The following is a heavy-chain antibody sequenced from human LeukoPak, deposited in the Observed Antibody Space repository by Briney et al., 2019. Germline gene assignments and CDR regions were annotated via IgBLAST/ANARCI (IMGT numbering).Heavy chain of an antibody. CDR2: IYHSGST. CDR3: ARVPALGEAFDI. V-gene: IGHV4-30-2*01. D-gene: IGHD3-16*01. Sequence: SETLSLTCTVSGGSISSGGYYWSWIRQPPGKGLEWIGYIYHSGSTYYNPSLKSRVTISVDRSKNQFSLKLSSVTAADTAVYYCARVPALGEAFDIWGQGTMVTVSS. J-gene: IGHJ3*02. CDR1: GGSISSGGYY.